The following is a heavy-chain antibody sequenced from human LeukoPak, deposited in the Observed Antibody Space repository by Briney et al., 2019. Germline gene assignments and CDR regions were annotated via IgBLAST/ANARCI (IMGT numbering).Heavy chain of an antibody. CDR1: GFTFSSYS. CDR3: XXDQWLQSDYYMDV. CDR2: ISSSSSYI. D-gene: IGHD5-18*01. V-gene: IGHV3-21*01. J-gene: IGHJ6*03. Sequence: GGSLRLSCAASGFTFSSYSMNWVRQAPGKGLEWVSSISSSSSYIYYADSVKGRFTISRDNAKNSLYLQMNSLRAEDRAVYYXXXDQWLQSDYYMDVWGKGTTVTVSS.